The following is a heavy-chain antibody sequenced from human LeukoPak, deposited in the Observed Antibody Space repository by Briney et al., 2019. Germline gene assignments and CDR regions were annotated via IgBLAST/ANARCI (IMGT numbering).Heavy chain of an antibody. CDR1: GFTFSSYA. D-gene: IGHD3-22*01. V-gene: IGHV3-23*01. CDR2: ISGSGGST. J-gene: IGHJ4*02. Sequence: GGSLRLSCAASGFTFSSYAMHWVRQAPGKGLEWVSAISGSGGSTYYADSVKGRFTISRDNSKNTLYLQMNSLRAEDTAVYYCAKDYYDSSGYYEIPDPFDYWGQGTLVTVSS. CDR3: AKDYYDSSGYYEIPDPFDY.